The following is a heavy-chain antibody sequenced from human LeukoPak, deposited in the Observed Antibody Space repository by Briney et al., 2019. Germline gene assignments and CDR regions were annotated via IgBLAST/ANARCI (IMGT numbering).Heavy chain of an antibody. Sequence: SETLSLTCTVSGGSISSSSYYWGWIRQPPGKGLEWIGSIYYSGSTYYNPSLKSRVTVSVDTSKNQFSLKLSSVTAADTAVYYCASWNYSGSDYWGRGALVTVSS. J-gene: IGHJ4*02. CDR1: GGSISSSSYY. V-gene: IGHV4-39*01. CDR2: IYYSGST. D-gene: IGHD1-26*01. CDR3: ASWNYSGSDY.